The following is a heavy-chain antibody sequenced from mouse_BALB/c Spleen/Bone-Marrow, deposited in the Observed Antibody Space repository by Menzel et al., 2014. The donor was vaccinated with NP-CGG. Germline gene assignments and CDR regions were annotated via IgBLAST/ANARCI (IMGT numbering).Heavy chain of an antibody. CDR1: GYTFTSYW. V-gene: IGHV1-7*01. CDR3: ARGRFAY. CDR2: INPSTGYT. J-gene: IGHJ3*01. Sequence: VKVVESGAELAKPGASVKMPCKASGYTFTSYWMHWVKQRPGQGLEWIGYINPSTGYTEYNQKFKDKATLTADKSSSTAYMQLSSLTSEDSAVYFCARGRFAYWGQGTLVTVSA.